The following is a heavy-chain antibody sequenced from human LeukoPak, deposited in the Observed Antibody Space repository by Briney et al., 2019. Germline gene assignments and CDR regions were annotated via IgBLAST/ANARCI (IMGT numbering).Heavy chain of an antibody. Sequence: GGSLRLSCAASGFTFSDHFMTWIRQAPGKGLEWISYISGSGATYYADSVKGRFTISRDDVQNSLWLQMSSLRAEDTAVYYCARDPMYNGGNSGAFDFWGQGTLVTVSS. CDR1: GFTFSDHF. D-gene: IGHD4-23*01. V-gene: IGHV3-11*01. CDR3: ARDPMYNGGNSGAFDF. CDR2: ISGSGAT. J-gene: IGHJ3*01.